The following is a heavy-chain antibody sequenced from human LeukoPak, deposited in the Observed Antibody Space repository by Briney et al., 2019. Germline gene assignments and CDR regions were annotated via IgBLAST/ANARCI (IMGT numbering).Heavy chain of an antibody. Sequence: SETLSLTCTVSGGSISSSGYYWGWIRQPPGKGLEWIGSIYYSGSTYHNPSLKSRVTISVDTSKNQFSLRLNSVNAADTAVFYCARQGYSDFSSRPFDYWGQGTLVTVSS. CDR2: IYYSGST. V-gene: IGHV4-39*01. CDR3: ARQGYSDFSSRPFDY. J-gene: IGHJ4*02. D-gene: IGHD1-26*01. CDR1: GGSISSSGYY.